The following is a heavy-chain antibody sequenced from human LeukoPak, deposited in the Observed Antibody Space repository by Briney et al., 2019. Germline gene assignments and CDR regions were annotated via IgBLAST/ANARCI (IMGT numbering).Heavy chain of an antibody. CDR2: ISSRSSYI. CDR3: ARRVLTGDRGFDY. J-gene: IGHJ4*02. D-gene: IGHD7-27*01. V-gene: IGHV3-21*01. CDR1: GFTFSSYS. Sequence: SGGSLRLSCAASGFTFSSYSMNWVRQAPGKGLEWVSSISSRSSYIYYADSVKGRFTISRDNAKNSLYLQMNSLRAEDTAVYYCARRVLTGDRGFDYWGQGTLVTVSS.